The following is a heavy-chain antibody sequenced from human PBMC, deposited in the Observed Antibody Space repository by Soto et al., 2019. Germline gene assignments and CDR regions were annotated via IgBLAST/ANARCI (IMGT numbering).Heavy chain of an antibody. D-gene: IGHD5-12*01. J-gene: IGHJ4*02. CDR3: AHRRRDGYNFDY. V-gene: IGHV1-69*13. CDR1: GGTFSSYA. CDR2: IIPIFGTA. Sequence: GASVKVSCKASGGTFSSYAISWVRQAPGQGLEWMGGIIPIFGTANYAQKFQGRVTITADESTSTAYMELSSLRSEDTAVYYCAHRRRDGYNFDYWGQGTLVTVSS.